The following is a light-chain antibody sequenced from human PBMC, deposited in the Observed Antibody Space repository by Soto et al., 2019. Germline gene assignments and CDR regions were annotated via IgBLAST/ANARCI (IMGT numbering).Light chain of an antibody. CDR3: LQDHSYPYT. Sequence: AIQMTQSPSSLSASAGDRVTIACRASQGIGSDLGWYQQKAGKAPKLLIYDASSLQSGVPSRFSGSGSGTDFTLTISSLQPEDFATYYCLQDHSYPYTFGQGTTLEIK. V-gene: IGKV1-6*01. CDR2: DAS. J-gene: IGKJ2*01. CDR1: QGIGSD.